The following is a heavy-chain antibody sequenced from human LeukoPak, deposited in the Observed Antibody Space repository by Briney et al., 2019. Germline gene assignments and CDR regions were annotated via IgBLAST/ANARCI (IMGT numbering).Heavy chain of an antibody. CDR3: ATRILPYSSSSVFNS. CDR2: INPSGSSA. Sequence: ASVKVSCKASGHTLNSYYINWVRQAPGQGLEWMGRINPSGSSASYAQKFQGRVTVTRDTSTSTVYMELSSLRSEDTALYYCATRILPYSSSSVFNSWGQGTLVTVSS. V-gene: IGHV1-46*02. D-gene: IGHD6-6*01. CDR1: GHTLNSYY. J-gene: IGHJ4*02.